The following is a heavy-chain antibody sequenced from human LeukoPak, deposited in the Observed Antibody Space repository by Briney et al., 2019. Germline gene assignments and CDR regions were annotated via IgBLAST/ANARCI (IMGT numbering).Heavy chain of an antibody. Sequence: SVKVSCKASGGTFSNYAISWVRQAPGQGLRWMGGIIPIFGTTNYAQKFQGRVTITADESTSTAYMELSSLRSEDTAVYYCARDPYLSRWYGIIDYWGQGTLVTVSS. CDR2: IIPIFGTT. D-gene: IGHD6-13*01. CDR1: GGTFSNYA. CDR3: ARDPYLSRWYGIIDY. V-gene: IGHV1-69*13. J-gene: IGHJ4*02.